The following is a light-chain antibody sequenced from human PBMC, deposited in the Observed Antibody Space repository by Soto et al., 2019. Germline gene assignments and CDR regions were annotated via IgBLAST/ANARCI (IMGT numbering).Light chain of an antibody. J-gene: IGKJ3*01. Sequence: EIVLTQSPGTLSLSPGERVTLSCRASQSVANRYLAWYQQKPGQAPRLLIYDASTRATGIPDRFSGSGSGTDFTITISRLEPEDFAVYYCQQYGRSPGLLTFGPGTKVDIK. CDR1: QSVANRY. V-gene: IGKV3-20*01. CDR2: DAS. CDR3: QQYGRSPGLLT.